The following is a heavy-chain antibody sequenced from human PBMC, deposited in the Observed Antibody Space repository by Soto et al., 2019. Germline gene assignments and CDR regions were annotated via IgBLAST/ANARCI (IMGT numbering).Heavy chain of an antibody. Sequence: ASVKVSCKASGYTFTSYAMHWVRQAPGQRLEWMGWINAANGNTKYSQKFQGRVTITRDTSASTAYMELSSLRSEDTAVYYCARSLMNTAMVTFYYFDYWGQGTLVTVSS. CDR2: INAANGNT. J-gene: IGHJ4*02. CDR1: GYTFTSYA. V-gene: IGHV1-3*01. CDR3: ARSLMNTAMVTFYYFDY. D-gene: IGHD5-18*01.